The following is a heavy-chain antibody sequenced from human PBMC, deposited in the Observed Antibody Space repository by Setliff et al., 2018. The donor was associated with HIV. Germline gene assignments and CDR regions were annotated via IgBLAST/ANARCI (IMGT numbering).Heavy chain of an antibody. D-gene: IGHD3-22*01. Sequence: SETLSLTCTVSGGSISSSSYYWTWIRQPAGKGLEWIGRIYTTGSTNHNPSLKSRVTISVDTSKNQFSLKLSSVTAADTAVYYCARQDQYDDSGYYVGFYGMDVWGQGTTVTVSS. V-gene: IGHV4-61*02. CDR1: GGSISSSSYY. J-gene: IGHJ6*02. CDR3: ARQDQYDDSGYYVGFYGMDV. CDR2: IYTTGST.